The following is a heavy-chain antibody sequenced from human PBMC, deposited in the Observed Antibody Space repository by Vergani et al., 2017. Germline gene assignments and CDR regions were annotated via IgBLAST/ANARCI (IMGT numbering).Heavy chain of an antibody. V-gene: IGHV4-38-2*01. Sequence: QVQLEESGPGLVKPSETLSLTCAVSGFSIDNGYYWDWIRQPPGKGLEWIGSIYRTGRTHFNPSLKSRVTISVDTSNNHFSLKLTSVTAADTAVYYCARVTGSGYSAHYFDYWGQGTLVTVSS. J-gene: IGHJ4*02. D-gene: IGHD3-22*01. CDR1: GFSIDNGYY. CDR3: ARVTGSGYSAHYFDY. CDR2: IYRTGRT.